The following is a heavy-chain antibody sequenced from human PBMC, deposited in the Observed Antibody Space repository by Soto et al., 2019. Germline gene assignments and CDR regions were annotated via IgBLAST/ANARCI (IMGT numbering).Heavy chain of an antibody. CDR1: GYSFTSYW. CDR3: ARFSMYGSGTLVHSDAFDI. D-gene: IGHD3-10*01. CDR2: IYPGDSDT. J-gene: IGHJ3*02. V-gene: IGHV5-51*01. Sequence: EVQLVQSGAEVKKPGESLKISCKGSGYSFTSYWIGWVRQMPGKGLEWMGIIYPGDSDTRYSPSFQGQVTISADKSISTAYLQWSSLKASDTAMYYCARFSMYGSGTLVHSDAFDIWGQGTMVTVSS.